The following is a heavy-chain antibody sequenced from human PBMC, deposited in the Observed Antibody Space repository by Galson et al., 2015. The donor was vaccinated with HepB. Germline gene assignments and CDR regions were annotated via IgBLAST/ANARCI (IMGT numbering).Heavy chain of an antibody. CDR1: GFTFSSYA. D-gene: IGHD3-3*01. CDR2: ISGSGGST. J-gene: IGHJ5*02. Sequence: SLRLSCAASGFTFSSYAMSWVRQAPGKGLEWVSAISGSGGSTYYADSVKGRFTISRDNSKNTLYLQMNSLRAEDTAVYYCAKEPEFGVVIKFWFDPWGQGTLVTVSS. V-gene: IGHV3-23*01. CDR3: AKEPEFGVVIKFWFDP.